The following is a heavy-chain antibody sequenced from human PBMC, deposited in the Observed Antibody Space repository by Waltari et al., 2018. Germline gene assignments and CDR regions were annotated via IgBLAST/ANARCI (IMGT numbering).Heavy chain of an antibody. CDR1: YW. Sequence: YWVIWVRQAPGEWLEWVANIKQDGSEKYYVDSGKGRFTITRDNAKNSLYRQMNSLRAEDTAVYYCARIYYGDYVLYWGQGTLVTVSS. D-gene: IGHD4-17*01. CDR3: ARIYYGDYVLY. J-gene: IGHJ4*02. V-gene: IGHV3-7*03. CDR2: IKQDGSEK.